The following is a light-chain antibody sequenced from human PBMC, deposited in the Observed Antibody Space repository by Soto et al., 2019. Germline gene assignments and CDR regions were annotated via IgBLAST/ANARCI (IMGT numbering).Light chain of an antibody. V-gene: IGKV3D-20*01. CDR2: DAS. CDR3: QQYGSSTIT. CDR1: QSVSRSC. Sequence: ENGLKQSPATVSLSPGERDTLSCGASQSVSRSCLAWYQHKPGLAPRLLIYDASSRATGIPDRFSGSGSGTDFTLTISRLEPEDFAVYYCQQYGSSTITFGQGTRLEIK. J-gene: IGKJ5*01.